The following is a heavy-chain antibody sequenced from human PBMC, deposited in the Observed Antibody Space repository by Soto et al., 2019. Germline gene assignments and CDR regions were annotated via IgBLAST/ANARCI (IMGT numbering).Heavy chain of an antibody. J-gene: IGHJ6*02. CDR2: LIPIYDAP. CDR1: GFTFNVYG. V-gene: IGHV1-69*06. CDR3: ARVRDPHLDHYGLDV. Sequence: QVQLVQSGAEVKNPGSSVKVSCKPSGFTFNVYGINWVRQAPGQGLEWMGGLIPIYDAPNYAQKFQGRVSITADKSTATVYLELNSLSSEDTAVYFCARVRDPHLDHYGLDVWGQGTTVTVSS. D-gene: IGHD3-10*01.